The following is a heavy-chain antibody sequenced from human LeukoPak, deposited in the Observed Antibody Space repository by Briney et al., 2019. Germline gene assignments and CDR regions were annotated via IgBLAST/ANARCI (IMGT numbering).Heavy chain of an antibody. CDR3: ASRPDGTPHFDS. Sequence: SETLSLTCTVSGGSIRSYFWSWIRQPPGKGLEWIGYVYYSGSTNYNPSLKSRVTISVDTSKKQFSLKLSSVTAADTAVYYCASRPDGTPHFDSWAQGTRVTVSS. J-gene: IGHJ4*02. CDR1: GGSIRSYF. V-gene: IGHV4-59*08. CDR2: VYYSGST.